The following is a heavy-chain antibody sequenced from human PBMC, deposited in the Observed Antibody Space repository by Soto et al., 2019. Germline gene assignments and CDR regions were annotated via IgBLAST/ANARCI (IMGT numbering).Heavy chain of an antibody. CDR2: ISSSSSTI. D-gene: IGHD3-22*01. V-gene: IGHV3-48*02. CDR1: GFTFSSYS. CDR3: ARGDNDSSGYYSLNWFDP. J-gene: IGHJ5*02. Sequence: EVQLVESGGGLVQPGGSLRRSCAASGFTFSSYSMNWVRQAPGKGLEWVSYISSSSSTIYYADSVKGRFTISRDNAKNSLYLQMNSLRDEDTAVYYCARGDNDSSGYYSLNWFDPWGQGTLVTVSS.